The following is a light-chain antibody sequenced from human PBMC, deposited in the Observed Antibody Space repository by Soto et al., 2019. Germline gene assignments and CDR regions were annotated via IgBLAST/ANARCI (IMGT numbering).Light chain of an antibody. Sequence: EIVMTQSPATLSVSPGERATLSCRASQSVSSNLAWYQQKPGQAPRLLIYGASTRATGIPARFSGSGSGTEFTLTISSLQSEDFAVYYCQQYNNWLPGTFDQGTKVDIK. CDR3: QQYNNWLPGT. CDR1: QSVSSN. CDR2: GAS. J-gene: IGKJ1*01. V-gene: IGKV3-15*01.